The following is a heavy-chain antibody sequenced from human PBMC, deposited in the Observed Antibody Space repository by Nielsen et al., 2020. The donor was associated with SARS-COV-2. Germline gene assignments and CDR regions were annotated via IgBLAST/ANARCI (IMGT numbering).Heavy chain of an antibody. J-gene: IGHJ4*02. V-gene: IGHV4-30-4*01. Sequence: SETLSLTCTVSGGSISSGDYYWNWVRQPPGKGLEWIGHIYYSGSTYYNPSLKSRVTISEDTSKNQFALNLSSVTAADTAVYYCVRTTVTTAFDYWGQGTLVTVSS. CDR3: VRTTVTTAFDY. CDR2: IYYSGST. CDR1: GGSISSGDYY. D-gene: IGHD4-17*01.